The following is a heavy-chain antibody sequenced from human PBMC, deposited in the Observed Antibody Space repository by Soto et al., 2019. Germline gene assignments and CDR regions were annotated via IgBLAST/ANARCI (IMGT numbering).Heavy chain of an antibody. CDR1: GFTFSSYG. J-gene: IGHJ4*02. D-gene: IGHD6-13*01. Sequence: QVQLVESGGGVVQPGRSLRLSCAASGFTFSSYGMHWVRQAPGKGLEWVAVVWYDGSNKYYADSVKGRFTISRDNSKNTLYLQMNSLRAEDTAVYYCARGDSSSWYWDVSNPDYWGQGTLVTVSS. CDR3: ARGDSSSWYWDVSNPDY. V-gene: IGHV3-33*01. CDR2: VWYDGSNK.